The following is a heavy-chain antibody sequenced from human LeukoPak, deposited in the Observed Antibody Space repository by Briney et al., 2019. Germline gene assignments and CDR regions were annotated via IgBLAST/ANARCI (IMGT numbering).Heavy chain of an antibody. D-gene: IGHD3-22*01. Sequence: SLRLSCAASGFTFDDYAMHWVRQAPGKGLEWVSGISWNSGSIGYADSVKGRFTISRDNAKNSLYLQMNSLRAEDTALYYCAKVFYDSSGYYLDYWGQGTLVTVSS. CDR3: AKVFYDSSGYYLDY. V-gene: IGHV3-9*01. J-gene: IGHJ4*02. CDR1: GFTFDDYA. CDR2: ISWNSGSI.